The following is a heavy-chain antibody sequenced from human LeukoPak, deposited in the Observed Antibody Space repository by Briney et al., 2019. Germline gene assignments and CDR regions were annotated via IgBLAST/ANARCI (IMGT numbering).Heavy chain of an antibody. CDR2: INHSGST. Sequence: SETLSLTCAVYGGSFSGYYWSWIRQPPGKGLEWIGEINHSGSTNYNPSLKSRVTISVDTSKNQFSLKLSSVTAADTAAYYCARDLPLNVDTAMVSEGGYWGQGTLVTVSS. CDR3: ARDLPLNVDTAMVSEGGY. D-gene: IGHD5-18*01. J-gene: IGHJ4*02. V-gene: IGHV4-34*01. CDR1: GGSFSGYY.